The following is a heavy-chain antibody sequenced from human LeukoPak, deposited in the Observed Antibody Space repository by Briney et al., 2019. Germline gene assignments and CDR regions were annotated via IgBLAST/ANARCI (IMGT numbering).Heavy chain of an antibody. CDR2: ISGSGGST. CDR3: ATIAAAGFDP. V-gene: IGHV3-23*01. Sequence: GGSLELSFQPSGFPFGSFAMAWFGRLQGRGLEWVSAISGSGGSTYYADSVKGRFTISRDNSKNTLYLQMNSLRAEDTAVYYCATIAAAGFDPWGQGTLVTVSS. J-gene: IGHJ5*02. CDR1: GFPFGSFA. D-gene: IGHD6-13*01.